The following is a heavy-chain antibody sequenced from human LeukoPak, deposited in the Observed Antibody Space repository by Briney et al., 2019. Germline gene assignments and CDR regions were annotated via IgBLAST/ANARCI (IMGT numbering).Heavy chain of an antibody. V-gene: IGHV4-4*07. CDR3: ASTVYGDYGGVWCDP. CDR2: IYTSGST. D-gene: IGHD4-17*01. CDR1: GGSISSYY. Sequence: SETLSLTCTVSGGSISSYYWSWIRQPAGRGLEWIVRIYTSGSTNYNTSLTSRVTMSVDTSKNQFSLKLSCVTAADTAVYYCASTVYGDYGGVWCDPWGQGTLVTVSS. J-gene: IGHJ5*02.